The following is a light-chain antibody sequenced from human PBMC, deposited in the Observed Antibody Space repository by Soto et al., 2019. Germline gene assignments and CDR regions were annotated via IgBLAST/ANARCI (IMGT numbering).Light chain of an antibody. CDR2: DAS. CDR1: QSISSW. CDR3: QQYNSYLWT. V-gene: IGKV1-5*01. Sequence: DIQMTQSPSTLSASVGDRVTITCRASQSISSWLAWYQQKPGKAPKLLIYDASKLKIGVPSRFSGRGSGTEVTLTISSLQPDDFATYYCQQYNSYLWTVDQGTKVEIK. J-gene: IGKJ1*01.